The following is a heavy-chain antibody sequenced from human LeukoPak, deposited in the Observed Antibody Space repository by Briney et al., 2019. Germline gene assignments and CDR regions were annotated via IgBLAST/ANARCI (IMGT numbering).Heavy chain of an antibody. V-gene: IGHV4-59*08. J-gene: IGHJ6*02. CDR1: GGSISSYY. CDR2: IYYSGST. CDR3: ARHFKESRYGMDV. Sequence: PSETLSLTCTVSGGSISSYYWSWIRQPPGKGLEWIGYIYYSGSTNYNPSLKSRVTISVDTSKNQFSLKLSSVTAADTAVYYCARHFKESRYGMDVWGQGTTVTVSS.